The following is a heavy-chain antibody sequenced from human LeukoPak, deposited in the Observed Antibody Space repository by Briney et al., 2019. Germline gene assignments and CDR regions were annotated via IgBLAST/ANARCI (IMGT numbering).Heavy chain of an antibody. V-gene: IGHV3-7*03. CDR1: GFTFGDFW. J-gene: IGHJ4*02. D-gene: IGHD2-8*02. Sequence: TGGSLRLSCVVSGFTFGDFWMSWVRLAPGRGLEWVAKIKEDGSDESYVGSVRGRFTISRDNAKNSLHLQMDSLRADDTAVYYCVRTPPTLGYCTETSCPFDHWGQGALVSVSS. CDR2: IKEDGSDE. CDR3: VRTPPTLGYCTETSCPFDH.